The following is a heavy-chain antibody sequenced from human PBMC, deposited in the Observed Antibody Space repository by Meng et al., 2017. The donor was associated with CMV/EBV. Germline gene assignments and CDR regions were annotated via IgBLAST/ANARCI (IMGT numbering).Heavy chain of an antibody. CDR1: GGTFSSYT. V-gene: IGHV1-69*02. J-gene: IGHJ3*02. D-gene: IGHD6-13*01. Sequence: SVKVSCKASGGTFSSYTISWVRQAPGQGLEWMGRIIPILGIANYAQKFQGRVTITADKSTRTAYMELSSLRSEDTAVYYCARLLTIAAAGRNAFDIWGQGTMVTVSS. CDR3: ARLLTIAAAGRNAFDI. CDR2: IIPILGIA.